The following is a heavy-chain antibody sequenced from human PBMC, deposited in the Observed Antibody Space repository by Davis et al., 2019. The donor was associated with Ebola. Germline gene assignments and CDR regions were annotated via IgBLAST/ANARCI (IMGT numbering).Heavy chain of an antibody. CDR2: ISAYNGNT. D-gene: IGHD1-7*01. CDR3: ARDFSITGTTGWFDP. V-gene: IGHV1-18*01. Sequence: ASVKVSCKASGYTFTSYGISWVRQAPGQGLEWMGWISAYNGNTNYAQKFQGRVTITADKSTSTAYMELSSLRSEDTAVYYCARDFSITGTTGWFDPWGQGTLVTVSS. J-gene: IGHJ5*02. CDR1: GYTFTSYG.